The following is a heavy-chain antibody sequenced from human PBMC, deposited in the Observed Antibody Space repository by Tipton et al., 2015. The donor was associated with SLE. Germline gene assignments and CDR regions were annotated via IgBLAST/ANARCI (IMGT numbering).Heavy chain of an antibody. D-gene: IGHD5-12*01. CDR2: IRYDGSHK. CDR1: GFTFSSYG. J-gene: IGHJ4*02. Sequence: QVQLVQSGGGVVQPGGSLRLSCAASGFTFSSYGMHWVRQAPGKGLEWVAFIRYDGSHKYYADSVKGRFTISRDNAKKSLYLQMNGLRVEDTAVYYCVSQSGSPNYWGQGTLVTVSS. CDR3: VSQSGSPNY. V-gene: IGHV3-30*02.